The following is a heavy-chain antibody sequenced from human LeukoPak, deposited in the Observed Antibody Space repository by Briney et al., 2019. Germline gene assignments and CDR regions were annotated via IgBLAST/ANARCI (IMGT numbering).Heavy chain of an antibody. CDR1: GFTLSSYS. CDR3: ATSSLGWGPDGFDV. D-gene: IGHD6-19*01. V-gene: IGHV3-53*01. J-gene: IGHJ3*01. CDR2: LYSDGRT. Sequence: GGSLRLSCAASGFTLSSYSMNWVRQAPGKGLEWVSILYSDGRTFYPDSVKGRFTISRDSSKTTLYLQMNSLRAEDTALYYCATSSLGWGPDGFDVWGQGTMVTVSS.